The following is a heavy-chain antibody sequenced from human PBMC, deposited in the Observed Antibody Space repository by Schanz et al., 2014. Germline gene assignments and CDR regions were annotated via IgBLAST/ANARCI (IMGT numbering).Heavy chain of an antibody. D-gene: IGHD3-10*01. CDR3: AKGRFGELSAFDI. V-gene: IGHV3-23*01. J-gene: IGHJ3*02. CDR2: ISGSGGST. Sequence: EVHLLDSGGGVVQPGRSLRLSCAASGFTFSSYAMSWVRQAPGKGLEWVSAISGSGGSTYYADSVKGRFTISRDNSKNTLYLQMNSLRAEDTAVYYCAKGRFGELSAFDIWGQGTMVTVSS. CDR1: GFTFSSYA.